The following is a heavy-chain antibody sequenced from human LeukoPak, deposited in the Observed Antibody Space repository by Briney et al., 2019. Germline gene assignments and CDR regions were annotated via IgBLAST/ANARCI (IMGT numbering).Heavy chain of an antibody. CDR1: GGSFSGYY. Sequence: SETLSLTCAVYGGSFSGYYWSWIRQPPGKGLEWIGEINHSGSTNYNPSLKSRVTISVDTSKNQFSLKLSSVTAADTAVYYCARGGEAVAGKPFYFGYWGQGTLVTVSS. J-gene: IGHJ4*02. V-gene: IGHV4-34*01. CDR3: ARGGEAVAGKPFYFGY. D-gene: IGHD6-19*01. CDR2: INHSGST.